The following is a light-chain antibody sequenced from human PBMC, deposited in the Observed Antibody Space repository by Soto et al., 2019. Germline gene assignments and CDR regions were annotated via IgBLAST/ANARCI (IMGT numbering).Light chain of an antibody. J-gene: IGKJ1*01. CDR1: QAIRSD. V-gene: IGKV1-6*01. CDR3: LQDYNYPRT. Sequence: AIQMTQSPSSLSASVGDRVTITCRASQAIRSDLGWYQQKPGKAPKLLIYGASSLQSGVPSRFSGSGSGTDFTLTIGSLQPEDFATYYCLQDYNYPRTFGQGTKVEIK. CDR2: GAS.